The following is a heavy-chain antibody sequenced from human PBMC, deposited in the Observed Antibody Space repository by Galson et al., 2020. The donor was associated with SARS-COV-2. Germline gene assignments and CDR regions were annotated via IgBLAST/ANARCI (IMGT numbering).Heavy chain of an antibody. Sequence: GVSLRLSCAASGFSFSSYAMSWVRQAPGKGLEWVAGIIGSGSFTNYPDSVKGRFTISRDNSKNTLDLQMNSLRAEDTALYYCAKARLGDCNSVYDDWGQGALVTVSS. V-gene: IGHV3-23*01. CDR1: GFSFSSYA. D-gene: IGHD2-21*02. CDR3: AKARLGDCNSVYDD. CDR2: IIGSGSFT. J-gene: IGHJ4*02.